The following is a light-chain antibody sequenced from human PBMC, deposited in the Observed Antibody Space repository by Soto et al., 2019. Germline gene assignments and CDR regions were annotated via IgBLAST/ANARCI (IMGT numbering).Light chain of an antibody. V-gene: IGKV3-20*01. Sequence: EMVLTQSPGTLSLSPGERATLSCRASQSVSSNYLAWYQQKPGQAPRLLIYGASSRATGIPDRFSGSGSGTDFTLTISRLEPEDFAVYYCQQDGSSPRTFGRGTKVEVK. CDR2: GAS. CDR3: QQDGSSPRT. CDR1: QSVSSNY. J-gene: IGKJ1*01.